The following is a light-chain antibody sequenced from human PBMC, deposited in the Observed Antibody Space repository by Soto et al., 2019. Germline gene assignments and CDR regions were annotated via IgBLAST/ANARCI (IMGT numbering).Light chain of an antibody. Sequence: QSALTQPASVSGSPGQSITISCTVTSSDVGGYNYVSWYQQHPGKAPKLMIYDVSNRPSGVSNRFSGSKSGNTASLTISGLQSEDEADYYCSSYTSSTLLVFGTGTKVTVL. CDR1: SSDVGGYNY. J-gene: IGLJ1*01. V-gene: IGLV2-14*01. CDR3: SSYTSSTLLV. CDR2: DVS.